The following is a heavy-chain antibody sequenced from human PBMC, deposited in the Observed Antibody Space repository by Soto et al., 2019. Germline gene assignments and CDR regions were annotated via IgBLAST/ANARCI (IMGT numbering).Heavy chain of an antibody. V-gene: IGHV3-23*01. CDR1: GFTFSSYA. D-gene: IGHD6-6*01. CDR3: AKKIPYSSSSPFDY. Sequence: HPGGSLRLSCAASGFTFSSYAMSWVRQAPGKGLEWVSAISGSGGSTYYADSVKGRFTISRDNSKNTLYLQMNSLRAEDTAVYYRAKKIPYSSSSPFDYWGQGTLVTVSS. CDR2: ISGSGGST. J-gene: IGHJ4*02.